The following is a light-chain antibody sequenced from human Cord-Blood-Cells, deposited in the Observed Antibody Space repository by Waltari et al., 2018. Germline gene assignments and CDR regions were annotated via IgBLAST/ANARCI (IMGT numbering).Light chain of an antibody. V-gene: IGKV1-39*01. CDR1: QSISSH. CDR3: QQSYSTPQKT. CDR2: AAS. J-gene: IGKJ1*01. Sequence: DIQITQSPSVLSASVGDSVTIPCRASQSISSHLNWYQQKTGKAPKLLIYAASSLQSGVPSRFSGSGSATDFTTTISSLQPEDVATSYCQQSYSTPQKTFGQGTKVEIK.